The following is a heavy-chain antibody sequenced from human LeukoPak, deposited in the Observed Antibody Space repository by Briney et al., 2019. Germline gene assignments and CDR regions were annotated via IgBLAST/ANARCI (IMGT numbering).Heavy chain of an antibody. V-gene: IGHV3-21*01. Sequence: PGGSLRLSCAASGFTFSSYSMNWVRQAPGKGLEWVSSISSSSSYIYYADSVKGRFTISRDNAKNSLYLQMNSLRAEDTAVYYCARVLGFLEWFPIGYWGQGTLVTVSS. CDR2: ISSSSSYI. CDR3: ARVLGFLEWFPIGY. J-gene: IGHJ4*02. CDR1: GFTFSSYS. D-gene: IGHD3-3*01.